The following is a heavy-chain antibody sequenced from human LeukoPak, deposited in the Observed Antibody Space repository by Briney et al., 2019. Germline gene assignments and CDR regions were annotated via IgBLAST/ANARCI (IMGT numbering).Heavy chain of an antibody. D-gene: IGHD3-22*01. V-gene: IGHV5-51*01. J-gene: IGHJ4*02. CDR2: IYPGDSDT. CDR1: GYSFTSYW. CDR3: ARLNDPYYDSSGYFDY. Sequence: GESLKISCKGSGYSFTSYWIGWVRQMPGEGLEWMGIIYPGDSDTRYSPSFQGQVTISADKSISTAYLQWSSLKASDTAMYYCARLNDPYYDSSGYFDYWGQGTLVTVSS.